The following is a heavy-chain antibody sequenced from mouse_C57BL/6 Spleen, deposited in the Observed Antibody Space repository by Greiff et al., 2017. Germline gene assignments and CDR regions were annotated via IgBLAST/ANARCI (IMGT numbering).Heavy chain of an antibody. Sequence: VQLQQSGPVLVKPGASVKISCKASGYTFTDYYMNWVKQSHGKSLEWIGDINPNNGGTSYNQKFKGKATLTVDKSSSTAYMELRSRTAEDSAGYYCYYGIALAGWGQGTLVTVAA. J-gene: IGHJ3*01. CDR1: GYTFTDYY. CDR2: INPNNGGT. CDR3: YYGIALAG. V-gene: IGHV1-26*01. D-gene: IGHD2-1*01.